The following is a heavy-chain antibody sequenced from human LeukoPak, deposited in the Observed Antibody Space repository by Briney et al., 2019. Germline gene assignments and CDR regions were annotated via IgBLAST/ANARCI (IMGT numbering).Heavy chain of an antibody. Sequence: GGSLRLSCVASGFTCSNYWMHWVRQAPGQGLEWVAIINPDGSTKYCVDSLKGRFTISRDNAEKSLYLQMNSLRAEDTAVYYCARERGSSSEGYWGQGTLVTVSS. CDR1: GFTCSNYW. CDR2: INPDGSTK. V-gene: IGHV3-7*05. D-gene: IGHD6-6*01. CDR3: ARERGSSSEGY. J-gene: IGHJ4*02.